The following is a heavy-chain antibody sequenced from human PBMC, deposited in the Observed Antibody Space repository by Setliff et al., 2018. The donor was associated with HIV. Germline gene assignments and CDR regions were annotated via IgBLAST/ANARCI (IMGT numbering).Heavy chain of an antibody. CDR2: IYHSGST. Sequence: PSETLSLTCAVSGYSISSGYYWGWIRQPPGKGLEWIGSIYHSGSTYYNPSLKSRVTISVDTSKNQFSLKLSSVTAADTAVFYFARAVSHVDCWGQGTLVTVSS. J-gene: IGHJ4*02. V-gene: IGHV4-38-2*01. D-gene: IGHD6-19*01. CDR3: ARAVSHVDC. CDR1: GYSISSGYY.